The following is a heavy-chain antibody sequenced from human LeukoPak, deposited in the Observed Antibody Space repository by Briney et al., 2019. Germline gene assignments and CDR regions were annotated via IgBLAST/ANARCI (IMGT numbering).Heavy chain of an antibody. CDR1: GFTFSCYA. D-gene: IGHD3-10*01. J-gene: IGHJ3*02. CDR3: ARPMVRGVANDAFDI. CDR2: ISGSGGST. V-gene: IGHV3-23*01. Sequence: PGGSLRLSCAASGFTFSCYAMSWVRQAPGKGLEWVSAISGSGGSTYYADSVKGRFTISRDNSKNTLYLQMNSLRAEDTAVYYCARPMVRGVANDAFDIWGQGTMVTVSS.